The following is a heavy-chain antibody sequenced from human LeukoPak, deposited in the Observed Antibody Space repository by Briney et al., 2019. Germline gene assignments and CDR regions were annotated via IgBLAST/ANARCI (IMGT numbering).Heavy chain of an antibody. CDR1: GVSISGYY. CDR2: IYYNGIS. CDR3: VRDRELFY. V-gene: IGHV4-59*01. D-gene: IGHD3-10*01. J-gene: IGHJ4*02. Sequence: TSETLSLTCTVSGVSISGYYWSWIRQPPGKGLEWIAYIYYNGISNYNPSLKSRVIISVDSSKNQFSLKLTSVTAADTAVYYCVRDRELFYWGQGILVTVSS.